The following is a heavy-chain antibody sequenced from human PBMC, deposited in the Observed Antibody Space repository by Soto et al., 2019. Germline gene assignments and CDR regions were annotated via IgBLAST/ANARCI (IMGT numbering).Heavy chain of an antibody. Sequence: QVQLVESGGGVVQPGRSLRLSCAASGFTFSSYAMHWVRQAPGKGLEWVAVISYDGSNKYYADSVKGRFTISRDNSKNTLYLQMNSLRAEDTAVYYCARDGLGYCSGGSCYLGGLDDWGQGTLVTVSS. V-gene: IGHV3-30-3*01. D-gene: IGHD2-15*01. J-gene: IGHJ4*02. CDR2: ISYDGSNK. CDR3: ARDGLGYCSGGSCYLGGLDD. CDR1: GFTFSSYA.